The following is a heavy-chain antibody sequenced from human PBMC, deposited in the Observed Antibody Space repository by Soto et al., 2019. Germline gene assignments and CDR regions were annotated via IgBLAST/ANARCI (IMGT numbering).Heavy chain of an antibody. CDR2: IDWDDDK. CDR1: GFSLSTSGMC. V-gene: IGHV2-70*01. J-gene: IGHJ6*02. Sequence: SGPTLVNPTQTLTLTCTFSGFSLSTSGMCVSWIRQPPGKALEWLALIDWDDDKYYSTSLKTRLTISKDTSKNQVVLTMTNMDPVDTATYYCARIAMVRGVMSDYYYGMDVWGQGTPVTAP. D-gene: IGHD3-10*01. CDR3: ARIAMVRGVMSDYYYGMDV.